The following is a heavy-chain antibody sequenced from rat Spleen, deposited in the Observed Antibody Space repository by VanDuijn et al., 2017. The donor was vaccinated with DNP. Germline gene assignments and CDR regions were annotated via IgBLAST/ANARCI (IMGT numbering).Heavy chain of an antibody. V-gene: IGHV5-22*01. D-gene: IGHD4-3*01. CDR1: GFTFSAYY. Sequence: EVQLVESGGGLVQPGRSLKLSCAASGFTFSAYYVAWVRQAPAKGLEWVAYIGSPAYAPYYGDSGKGRFTISRDNAKSTLYLQMNSLRSEDMATYYCVRWNSGHFDYWGQGVMVTVSS. CDR2: IGSPAYAP. J-gene: IGHJ2*01. CDR3: VRWNSGHFDY.